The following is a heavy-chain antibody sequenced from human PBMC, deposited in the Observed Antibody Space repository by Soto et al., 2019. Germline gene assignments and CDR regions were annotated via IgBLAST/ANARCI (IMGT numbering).Heavy chain of an antibody. D-gene: IGHD3-22*01. V-gene: IGHV4-30-4*01. Sequence: QVQLQESGPRLVKPSQTLSLTCTVSGGSISSGDSYWSWIRQPPGKGLEWIGYISYSGSTYYNPSLKSRVTISVDTSKNQFSLNPSSLTAADTAFYYCARSSIYYDYSGYYTFDYWGQGTLVTVSS. J-gene: IGHJ4*02. CDR1: GGSISSGDSY. CDR3: ARSSIYYDYSGYYTFDY. CDR2: ISYSGST.